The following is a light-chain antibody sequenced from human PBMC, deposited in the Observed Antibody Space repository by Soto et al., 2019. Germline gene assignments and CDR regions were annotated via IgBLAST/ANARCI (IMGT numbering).Light chain of an antibody. Sequence: QSALTQPASVSGSPGQSIAISCTGSSSDVGGYNYVSWYQQHSGKAPKLIIYDVTNRPSGVSDRFSGSKSGNTASLTISGLQAEDEAEYYCSSYTSSSTVIFGGGTKHTVL. CDR2: DVT. J-gene: IGLJ2*01. CDR1: SSDVGGYNY. V-gene: IGLV2-14*01. CDR3: SSYTSSSTVI.